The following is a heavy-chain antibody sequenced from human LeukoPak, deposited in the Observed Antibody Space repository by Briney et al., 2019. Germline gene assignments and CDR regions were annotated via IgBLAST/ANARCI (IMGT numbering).Heavy chain of an antibody. CDR2: MNPNSGNT. V-gene: IGHV1-8*01. CDR3: ARGMKGHSSGWYWREEVGYYFDY. Sequence: GASVKVSCKASGYTFTSYDINWVRQATGQGLEWMGWMNPNSGNTGYAQKFQGRVTMTRNTSISTAYMELSGLRSEDTAVYYCARGMKGHSSGWYWREEVGYYFDYWGQGTLVTVSS. J-gene: IGHJ4*02. D-gene: IGHD6-19*01. CDR1: GYTFTSYD.